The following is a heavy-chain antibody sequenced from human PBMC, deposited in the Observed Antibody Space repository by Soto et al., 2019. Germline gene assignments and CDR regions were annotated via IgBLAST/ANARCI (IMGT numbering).Heavy chain of an antibody. J-gene: IGHJ6*02. CDR1: GGTFSSYA. D-gene: IGHD3-10*01. V-gene: IGHV1-69*12. CDR3: ARQGSNEYFYYGMDV. Sequence: QVQLVQSGAEVKKPGSSVKVSCKASGGTFSSYAINWVRQAPGQGLEWMGGIIRIFGKQDYAQRFQGRVTITADESTSTAYMELSSLRFEDTAVYYCARQGSNEYFYYGMDVWGQGTTVTVS. CDR2: IIRIFGKQ.